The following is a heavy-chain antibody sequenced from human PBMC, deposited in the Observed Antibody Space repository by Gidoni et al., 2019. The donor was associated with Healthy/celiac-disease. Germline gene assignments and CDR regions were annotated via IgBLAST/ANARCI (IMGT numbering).Heavy chain of an antibody. CDR1: GFTFSSYG. CDR3: AKGEPYCTNGVCYGPLDY. D-gene: IGHD2-8*01. V-gene: IGHV3-30*18. Sequence: QVQLVESGGGVVQPGRSLRLSCAASGFTFSSYGMHWVRQAPGKGLEWVAVISYDGSNKYYADSVKGRFTISRDNSKNTLYLQMNSLRAEDTAVYYCAKGEPYCTNGVCYGPLDYWGQGTLVTVSS. J-gene: IGHJ4*02. CDR2: ISYDGSNK.